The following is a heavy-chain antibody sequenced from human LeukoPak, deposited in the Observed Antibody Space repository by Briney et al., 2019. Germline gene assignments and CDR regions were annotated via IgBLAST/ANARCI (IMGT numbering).Heavy chain of an antibody. V-gene: IGHV3-23*01. J-gene: IGHJ5*02. CDR2: LSGGGGST. Sequence: PGGSLKLSCAASRFTFSSYAMSWVRQAPGKGLDWVSGLSGGGGSTYYADSVKGRFTISRDNSKNTLYLQMNSLRAEDTAVYYCARTGYCSSTSCSAGFDPWGQGTLVTVSS. CDR3: ARTGYCSSTSCSAGFDP. D-gene: IGHD2-2*01. CDR1: RFTFSSYA.